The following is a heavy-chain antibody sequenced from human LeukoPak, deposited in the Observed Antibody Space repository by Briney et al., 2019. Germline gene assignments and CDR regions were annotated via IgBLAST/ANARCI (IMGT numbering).Heavy chain of an antibody. CDR2: IYYSGTT. J-gene: IGHJ4*02. CDR1: GGSIGTYF. CDR3: ARGLHGYSYVFDS. Sequence: PSETLSLTCTVSGGSIGTYFWSWIRQPPGKGLEWIGYIYYSGTTNYYPFLKSRVTISVDTSKNQFSPKLTSVTAADTAVYYCARGLHGYSYVFDSWGQGTLVTVSS. V-gene: IGHV4-59*01. D-gene: IGHD5-18*01.